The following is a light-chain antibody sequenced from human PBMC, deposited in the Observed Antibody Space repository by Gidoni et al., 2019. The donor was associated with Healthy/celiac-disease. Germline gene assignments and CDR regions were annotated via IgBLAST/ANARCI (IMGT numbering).Light chain of an antibody. CDR3: QQRSNWPLT. J-gene: IGKJ4*01. CDR1: QSVSSY. CDR2: DAS. Sequence: EIVLTQSPATLSLSPGERATLSCRASQSVSSYFAWYQQKPGQAPRLLIYDASNRATGIPARFSGSGSGTDFTLTISSLEPEDFAVYYCQQRSNWPLTFXGXTKVEIK. V-gene: IGKV3-11*01.